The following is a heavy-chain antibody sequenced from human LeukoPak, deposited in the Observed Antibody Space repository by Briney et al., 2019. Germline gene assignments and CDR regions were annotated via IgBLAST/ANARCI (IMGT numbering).Heavy chain of an antibody. CDR1: GFAFSKYA. Sequence: GGSLRLSCAASGFAFSKYAVNWVRQAPGKGLEWVSAISGGGETTFYTGSVKGRFTVSRDNSRNTVYLQMNSLRAEDTAMYYCAKTAIDTTYFVSWGQGTLVTVFS. V-gene: IGHV3-23*01. D-gene: IGHD2-21*02. CDR3: AKTAIDTTYFVS. CDR2: ISGGGETT. J-gene: IGHJ4*02.